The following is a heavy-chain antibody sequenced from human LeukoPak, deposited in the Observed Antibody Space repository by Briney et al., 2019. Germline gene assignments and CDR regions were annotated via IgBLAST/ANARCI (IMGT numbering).Heavy chain of an antibody. D-gene: IGHD2-15*01. CDR3: ARVAAGSSGGDFDY. Sequence: GGSLRLSCEASGFIFSGYWMSWVRQAPGKGLEWVANIKHDASEKHYVDSVKGRFTISRDNAKNSLYLQMNSLRVEDTAVYYCARVAAGSSGGDFDYWGQGTLVTVSS. CDR1: GFIFSGYW. J-gene: IGHJ4*02. V-gene: IGHV3-7*01. CDR2: IKHDASEK.